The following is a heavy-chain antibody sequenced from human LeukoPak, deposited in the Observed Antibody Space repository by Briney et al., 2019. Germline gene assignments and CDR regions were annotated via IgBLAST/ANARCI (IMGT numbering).Heavy chain of an antibody. D-gene: IGHD3-22*01. Sequence: GGSLRLSCEASGLTFSDYSMNWVRQAPGEGLEWLSYITSTSDTMYYADSVKGRFTSSRDNAKNSVYLQMNSLRAEDTAVYYCARSSGYPFFDYWGQGTLVTVSS. V-gene: IGHV3-48*01. CDR3: ARSSGYPFFDY. J-gene: IGHJ4*02. CDR2: ITSTSDTM. CDR1: GLTFSDYS.